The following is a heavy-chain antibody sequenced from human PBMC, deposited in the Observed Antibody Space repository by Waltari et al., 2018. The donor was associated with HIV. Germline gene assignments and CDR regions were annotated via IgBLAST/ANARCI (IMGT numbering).Heavy chain of an antibody. CDR3: ARTPIYYDQWGRRFDI. J-gene: IGHJ3*02. CDR2: IYYSGST. Sequence: QVQLQESGPGLVKPSETLSLTCTVSGASISSYYWSWIRQPPGRGLEWIGYIYYSGSTNYNPSLKSRVTISVDTSKNQFSLKLSSVTAADTAVYYCARTPIYYDQWGRRFDICGQGTMVTVSS. V-gene: IGHV4-59*01. D-gene: IGHD3-22*01. CDR1: GASISSYY.